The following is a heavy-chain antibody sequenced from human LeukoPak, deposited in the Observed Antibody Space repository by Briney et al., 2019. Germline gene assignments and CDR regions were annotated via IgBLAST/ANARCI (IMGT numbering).Heavy chain of an antibody. CDR1: GYSFSSYW. Sequence: GESLKISCQGSGYSFSSYWIHWVRQMPGKGLEWMGIIYPGDSDTRYSPSFQGQVTISADKSISTAYLQWSSLKASDTAMYYCASLKWADDAFDIWGQGTMVTVSS. CDR3: ASLKWADDAFDI. D-gene: IGHD1-26*01. J-gene: IGHJ3*02. V-gene: IGHV5-51*01. CDR2: IYPGDSDT.